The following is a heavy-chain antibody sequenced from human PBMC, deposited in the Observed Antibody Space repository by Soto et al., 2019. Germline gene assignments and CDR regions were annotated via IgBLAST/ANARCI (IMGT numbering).Heavy chain of an antibody. D-gene: IGHD3-10*01. CDR1: GFTFSSYD. CDR2: INTSGGSV. J-gene: IGHJ6*02. Sequence: EVQLVESGGGLVQPGGSLRLSCAASGFTFSSYDMNWVRQAPGKGLEWISRINTSGGSVYYADSVRGRFTNSRDNAKNSLYLQINSLTAADTAVYYCVRDNGAMDVCGQGTTVTVSS. V-gene: IGHV3-48*03. CDR3: VRDNGAMDV.